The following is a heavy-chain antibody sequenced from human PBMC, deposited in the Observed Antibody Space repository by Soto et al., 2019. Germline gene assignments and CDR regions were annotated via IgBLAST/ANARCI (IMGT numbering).Heavy chain of an antibody. J-gene: IGHJ4*02. D-gene: IGHD6-13*01. V-gene: IGHV3-72*01. CDR2: AKNRAGSYTT. CDR3: SNSPVGKIGSG. CDR1: GFSFSDHH. Sequence: EVQLVESGGGLAQPGGSLRLSCVGSGFSFSDHHMDWVRQAPGKGLEWVGRAKNRAGSYTTVYAASVKGRFTISRDDSKNSLYVQMNSLKTEDTAVYYCSNSPVGKIGSGWGQGTLVTVSS.